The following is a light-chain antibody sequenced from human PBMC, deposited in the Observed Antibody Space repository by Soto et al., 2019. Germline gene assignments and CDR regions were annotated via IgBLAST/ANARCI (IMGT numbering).Light chain of an antibody. Sequence: EIVLTQSPGTLSLSPGERATLSCRASQSVSSTYLTWYQQTPGQAPRLLIYAASRRATGIPDMFSGSGSGTDFTLTINRLEPEDFAVYYCQQYGSSLVFTFGQGTKLEIK. V-gene: IGKV3-20*01. CDR2: AAS. CDR3: QQYGSSLVFT. CDR1: QSVSSTY. J-gene: IGKJ2*01.